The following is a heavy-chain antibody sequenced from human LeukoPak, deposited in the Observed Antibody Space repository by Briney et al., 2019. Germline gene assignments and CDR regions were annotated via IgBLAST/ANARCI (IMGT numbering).Heavy chain of an antibody. CDR1: GFTFTSSA. D-gene: IGHD2-15*01. CDR3: ARGVVADY. J-gene: IGHJ4*02. Sequence: GTSVKVSCKASGFTFTSSAMQWVRQARGQRLEWIGWIVVGSGNTNYAQKFQGRVTMTRNTSISTAYMELSSLRSEDTAVYYCARGVVADYWGQGTLVAVSS. CDR2: IVVGSGNT. V-gene: IGHV1-58*02.